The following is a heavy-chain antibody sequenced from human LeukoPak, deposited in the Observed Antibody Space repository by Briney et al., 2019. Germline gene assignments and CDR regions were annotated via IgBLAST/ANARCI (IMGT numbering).Heavy chain of an antibody. J-gene: IGHJ4*02. Sequence: PSETLSLTCTVSGGSISSYYWSWIRQPPGKGLEWIGYIYYSGSTNHNPSLKSRVTISVDTSKNQFSLKLSSVTAADTAVYYCARDTPPGDYWGQGTLVTVSS. CDR3: ARDTPPGDY. CDR2: IYYSGST. CDR1: GGSISSYY. V-gene: IGHV4-59*01. D-gene: IGHD1-14*01.